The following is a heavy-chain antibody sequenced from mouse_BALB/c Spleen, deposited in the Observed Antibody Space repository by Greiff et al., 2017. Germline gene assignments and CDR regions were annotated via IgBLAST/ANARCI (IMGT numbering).Heavy chain of an antibody. J-gene: IGHJ4*01. CDR3: DRARPNAVDY. CDR1: GFSLTSYG. Sequence: VQRVESGPGLVAPSQSLSITCTVSGFSLTSYGVHWVRQPPGKGLEWLGVIWAGGSTNYNSALMSRLSISKDNSKSQVFLKMNSLQTDDTDMYYCDRARPNAVDYWGRETSVSVSS. V-gene: IGHV2-9*02. CDR2: IWAGGST.